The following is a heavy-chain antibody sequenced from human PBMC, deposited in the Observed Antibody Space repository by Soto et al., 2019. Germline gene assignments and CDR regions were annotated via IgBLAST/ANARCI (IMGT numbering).Heavy chain of an antibody. CDR3: ATLAARGPFDY. CDR1: GGTFSRYA. J-gene: IGHJ4*02. CDR2: IIPIFGTA. Sequence: ASVKVSCKASGGTFSRYAISWVRQAPGQGLEWMGGIIPIFGTANYAQKFQGRVTITADESTSTAYMELSSLRSEDTAVYYCATLAARGPFDYWGQGTLVTVSS. V-gene: IGHV1-69*13. D-gene: IGHD6-6*01.